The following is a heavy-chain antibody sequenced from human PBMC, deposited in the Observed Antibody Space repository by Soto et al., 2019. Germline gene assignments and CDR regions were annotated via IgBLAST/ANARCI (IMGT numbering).Heavy chain of an antibody. Sequence: SETLSLTCTVSGGSISSSSYYWGWIRQPPGKGLEWIGSIYYSGSTYYNPSLKSRVTISVDTSKNQFSLKLSSVTAADTAVYYCARLVWFGETYGMDVWGQGTKV. CDR2: IYYSGST. V-gene: IGHV4-39*01. D-gene: IGHD3-10*01. CDR3: ARLVWFGETYGMDV. J-gene: IGHJ6*02. CDR1: GGSISSSSYY.